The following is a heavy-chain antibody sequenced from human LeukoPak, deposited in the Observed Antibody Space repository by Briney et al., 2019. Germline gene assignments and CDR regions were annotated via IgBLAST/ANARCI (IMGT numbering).Heavy chain of an antibody. CDR2: ICYSGSP. CDR3: ARPPGFSTSFWD. J-gene: IGHJ4*02. Sequence: SETLSLTCTVSGGSISGSSYYWGWIRQPPGKGLEWIGSICYSGSPYYKPSLKSRVTISVDTSKNQFSLKLSSVTAADTAVYYCARPPGFSTSFWDWGQGTLVTVSS. CDR1: GGSISGSSYY. V-gene: IGHV4-39*01. D-gene: IGHD2-2*01.